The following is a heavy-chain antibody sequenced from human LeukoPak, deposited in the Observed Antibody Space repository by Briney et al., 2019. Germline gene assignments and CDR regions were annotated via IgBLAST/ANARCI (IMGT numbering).Heavy chain of an antibody. CDR1: GFTFSSYG. CDR2: IWYDGSNK. Sequence: GGSLRLSRAASGFTFSSYGMHWVRQAPGKGLEWVAVIWYDGSNKYYADSVKGRFTISRDNSKNTLYLQMNSLRAEDTAVYYCARDGRSFGFDYWGQGTLVTVSS. V-gene: IGHV3-33*01. CDR3: ARDGRSFGFDY. D-gene: IGHD3-16*01. J-gene: IGHJ4*02.